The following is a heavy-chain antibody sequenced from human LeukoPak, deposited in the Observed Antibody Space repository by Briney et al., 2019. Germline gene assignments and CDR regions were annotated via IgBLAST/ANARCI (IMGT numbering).Heavy chain of an antibody. CDR2: IGSNGTNI. CDR3: ARGFWSASGY. V-gene: IGHV3-48*01. CDR1: GFTFSSYS. D-gene: IGHD3-3*01. Sequence: GGSLRLSCSASGFTFSSYSMNWVRQAPGKGLEWISYIGSNGTNINYADSVRGRFTVSRDNAKNSLYLQMNSLRAEDTAVYYCARGFWSASGYWGQGTLVTVSS. J-gene: IGHJ4*02.